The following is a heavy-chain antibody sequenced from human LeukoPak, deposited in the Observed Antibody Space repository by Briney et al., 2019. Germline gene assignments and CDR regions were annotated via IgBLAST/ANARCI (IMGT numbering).Heavy chain of an antibody. CDR3: VRATDY. Sequence: PGGSLRLSCAASGFIFSTQWMTWARQAPGKGLEWVASIRQDGSDKYYVDSVKGRFTVSRDNAKNALYLQMNNLRVEDTAVYYCVRATDYWGQGTLVTVSS. CDR1: GFIFSTQW. V-gene: IGHV3-7*01. CDR2: IRQDGSDK. J-gene: IGHJ4*02.